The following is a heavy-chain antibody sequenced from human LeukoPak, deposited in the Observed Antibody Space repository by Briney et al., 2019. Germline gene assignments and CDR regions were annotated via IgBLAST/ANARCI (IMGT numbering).Heavy chain of an antibody. CDR2: ISDSGDRT. CDR1: GYTFSAYA. J-gene: IGHJ4*02. Sequence: GGSLRLSCAASGYTFSAYAMGWVRQAPGRGLEWASGISDSGDRTYYADSVQGRFTISRDNSKNTLYLQMNSLRAEDTAVYYCAKLGPKQWLADYFDYWGQGTLVTVSS. D-gene: IGHD6-19*01. V-gene: IGHV3-23*01. CDR3: AKLGPKQWLADYFDY.